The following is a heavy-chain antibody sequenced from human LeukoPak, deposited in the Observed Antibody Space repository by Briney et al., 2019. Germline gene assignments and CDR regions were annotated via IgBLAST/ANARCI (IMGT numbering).Heavy chain of an antibody. V-gene: IGHV1-24*01. Sequence: ASVKVSCKVSGYTLTELSMHWVRQAPGKGLDWMGGFDPEDGETIYAQKFQGRVTMTEDTSTDTAYMELSSLRSEDTAVYYCATPRDYYVYFDYWGQGTLVTVSS. CDR1: GYTLTELS. CDR2: FDPEDGET. J-gene: IGHJ4*02. D-gene: IGHD3-22*01. CDR3: ATPRDYYVYFDY.